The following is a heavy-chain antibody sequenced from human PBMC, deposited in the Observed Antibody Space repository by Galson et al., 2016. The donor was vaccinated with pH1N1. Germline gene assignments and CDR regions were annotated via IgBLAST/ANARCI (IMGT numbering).Heavy chain of an antibody. D-gene: IGHD2-21*01. J-gene: IGHJ5*02. CDR3: ARGLLSEFDP. CDR1: GYKFTTYW. Sequence: QSGAEVKKPGESLKISCEVFGYKFTTYWIGWVRQMPGKGLEWMGIIYPDDSDTRYNPAFQGQVTISVDKSINTAYLQWNSLKASDTAIYYCARGLLSEFDPWGQETLVIVSS. CDR2: IYPDDSDT. V-gene: IGHV5-51*03.